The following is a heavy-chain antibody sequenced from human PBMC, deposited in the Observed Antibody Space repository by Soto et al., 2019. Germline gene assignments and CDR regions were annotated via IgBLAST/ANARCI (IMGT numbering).Heavy chain of an antibody. CDR2: ISGSGGST. Sequence: GGSLRVSCAASGFTFSSYAMSWVRQAPGKGLEWVSAISGSGGSTYYADSVKGRFTISRDNSKNTLYLQMNSLRAEDTAVYYCALSRTVSGYFDYWGQGTLVTVSS. CDR3: ALSRTVSGYFDY. V-gene: IGHV3-23*01. CDR1: GFTFSSYA. J-gene: IGHJ4*02. D-gene: IGHD4-17*01.